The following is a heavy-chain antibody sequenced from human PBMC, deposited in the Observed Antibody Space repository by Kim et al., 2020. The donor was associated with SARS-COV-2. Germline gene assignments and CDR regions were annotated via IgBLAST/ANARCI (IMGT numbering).Heavy chain of an antibody. CDR1: GYIFTIYY. CDR2: INPSGGST. CDR3: AREIAAVSFLVGVPDAFDI. J-gene: IGHJ3*02. D-gene: IGHD1-26*01. V-gene: IGHV1-46*01. Sequence: ASVKVSCKASGYIFTIYYMHWVRQAPGQGLEWMGIINPSGGSTRYAQKFQGRVTMTRDTSTSTVYMEVSSLRSEDTAVYYCAREIAAVSFLVGVPDAFDIWGQGTMVTVSS.